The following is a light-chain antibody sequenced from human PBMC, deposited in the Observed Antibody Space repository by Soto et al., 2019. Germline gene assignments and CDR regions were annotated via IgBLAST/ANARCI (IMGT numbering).Light chain of an antibody. CDR3: QQYNNWPLT. CDR2: GAS. CDR1: QSVSSN. J-gene: IGKJ4*01. Sequence: EIVLTQSPGTLSLSPGERATLSCXASQSVSSNLAWYRQKPGQAPRLLIYGASTRATGIPARFSGSGSGTEFTLTISSLQSEDFTVYYCQQYNNWPLTFGGGTKVDIK. V-gene: IGKV3-15*01.